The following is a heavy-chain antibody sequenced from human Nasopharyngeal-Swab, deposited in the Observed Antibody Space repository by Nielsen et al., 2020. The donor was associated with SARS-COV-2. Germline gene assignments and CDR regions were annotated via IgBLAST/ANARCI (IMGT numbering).Heavy chain of an antibody. CDR3: ARSRGAGVLDY. V-gene: IGHV1-46*02. J-gene: IGHJ4*02. CDR1: GYPFNTYY. D-gene: IGHD1-14*01. Sequence: ASVKVSCKASGYPFNTYYMHWVRQAPGQGPEWMGLIIPSGGSTTYAQRLQGSVTMTRDTSTTTFYMELSSLRFEDTAMYYCARSRGAGVLDYWGQGSLVTVSS. CDR2: IIPSGGST.